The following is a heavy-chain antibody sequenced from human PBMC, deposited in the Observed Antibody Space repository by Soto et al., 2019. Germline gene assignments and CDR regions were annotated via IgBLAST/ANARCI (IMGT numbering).Heavy chain of an antibody. Sequence: TSETLSLTCSVSGGSISSGAYSWSWIRQSPGRGLEWIAYIYPSGTTFYNPSFKSRVALSVDTSQKQFSLKMTSVTAADTAIYYCARVATSDHFDFWGQGILVTVSS. CDR2: IYPSGTT. V-gene: IGHV4-30-2*06. D-gene: IGHD1-26*01. CDR3: ARVATSDHFDF. J-gene: IGHJ4*02. CDR1: GGSISSGAYS.